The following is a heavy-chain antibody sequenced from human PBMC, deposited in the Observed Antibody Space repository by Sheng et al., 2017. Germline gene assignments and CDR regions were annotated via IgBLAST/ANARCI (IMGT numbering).Heavy chain of an antibody. D-gene: IGHD2-15*01. Sequence: QMQLVESGGGVVQPGRSLRLSCAASGFTFSSYAMHWVRQAPGKGLEWVAVISYDGSNKYYADSVKGRFTISRDNSKNTLYLQMNSLRAEDTAVYYCAREDNYYYGMDVWGQGTTVTVSS. CDR1: GFTFSSYA. CDR2: ISYDGSNK. J-gene: IGHJ6*02. CDR3: AREDNYYYGMDV. V-gene: IGHV3-30*04.